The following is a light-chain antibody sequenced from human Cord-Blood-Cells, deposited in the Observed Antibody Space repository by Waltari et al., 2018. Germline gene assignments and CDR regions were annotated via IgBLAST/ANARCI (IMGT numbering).Light chain of an antibody. V-gene: IGKV1-6*01. CDR1: QGIRND. Sequence: AIQMTQSPSSLSASVRDSVTSTCRASQGIRNDLGRYQQKPGKAPKLLIYAASSLQSGVPSRFSGSGSGTDFTLTISSLQPEDFATYYCLQDYKYPWTFGQGTKVEIK. J-gene: IGKJ1*01. CDR2: AAS. CDR3: LQDYKYPWT.